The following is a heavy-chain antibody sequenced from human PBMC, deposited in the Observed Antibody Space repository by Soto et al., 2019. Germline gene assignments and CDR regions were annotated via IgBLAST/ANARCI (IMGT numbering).Heavy chain of an antibody. CDR2: IIPIFGTA. CDR3: ARARDTAMAPFYYGMDV. D-gene: IGHD5-18*01. CDR1: GGTFSSYA. Sequence: QVQLVQSGAEVKKPGSSVKVSCKASGGTFSSYAISWVRQAPGQGLEWMGGIIPIFGTANYAQKFQGRVTITADESPSTAYMELSSLRSEDTAVYYCARARDTAMAPFYYGMDVWGQGTTVTVSS. J-gene: IGHJ6*02. V-gene: IGHV1-69*01.